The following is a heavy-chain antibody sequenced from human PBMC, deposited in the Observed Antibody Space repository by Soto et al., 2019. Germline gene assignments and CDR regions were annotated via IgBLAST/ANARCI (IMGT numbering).Heavy chain of an antibody. D-gene: IGHD3-10*01. CDR3: ARAVTWGLDV. J-gene: IGHJ6*01. CDR1: GFTFSLYS. V-gene: IGHV3-48*02. CDR2: ISRSSTGI. Sequence: EVQLVESGGGLVQPGGSLRLSCAASGFTFSLYSMSWVRQAPGKGLEWVSYISRSSTGIHYADSVKGRFTISRDDVTNSMHLQMNSLSDGDTAVYYCARAVTWGLDVWGQGTTVSISS.